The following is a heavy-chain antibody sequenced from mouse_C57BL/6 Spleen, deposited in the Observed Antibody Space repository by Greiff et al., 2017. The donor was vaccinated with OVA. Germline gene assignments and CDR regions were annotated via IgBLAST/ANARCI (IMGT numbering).Heavy chain of an antibody. Sequence: VQLQQSGPELVKPGASVKIPCKASGYTFTDYNMDWVKQSHGKSLEWIGDINPNNGGTIYSQKFKGKATLTVDKSSSTAYMELRSLTSEDTAVYYCARGGKKFYGSSPYYAMDYWGQGTSVTVSS. J-gene: IGHJ4*01. CDR3: ARGGKKFYGSSPYYAMDY. CDR1: GYTFTDYN. CDR2: INPNNGGT. D-gene: IGHD1-1*01. V-gene: IGHV1-18*01.